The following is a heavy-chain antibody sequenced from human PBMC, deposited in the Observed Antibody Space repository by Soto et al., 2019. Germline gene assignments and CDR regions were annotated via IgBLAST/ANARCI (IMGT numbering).Heavy chain of an antibody. CDR1: GCSFFSYA. CDR2: ISGSGGHT. Sequence: RLSCTGSGCSFFSYAMSWARQAPGKGLEWVSTISGSGGHTYYADSVKGRFVVSRDNDKNTVYLHMSSLTGGDTAVYFCAKIEMGWFAHWGQGTQVTGSS. CDR3: AKIEMGWFAH. V-gene: IGHV3-23*01. J-gene: IGHJ1*01. D-gene: IGHD3-10*01.